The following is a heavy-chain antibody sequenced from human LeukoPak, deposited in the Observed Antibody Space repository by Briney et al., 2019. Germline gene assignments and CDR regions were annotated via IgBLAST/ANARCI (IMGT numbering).Heavy chain of an antibody. D-gene: IGHD6-13*01. CDR1: GYRFTTYW. Sequence: PGESLKISCKGSGYRFTTYWIGWVRQMPGKGLEWMGIIYPGDSDTRYSPSFQGQVTISADKSISTAYLQWSSLKASDTAMYYCARSGYSSSWDTRNWFDPWGQGTLVTVSS. CDR2: IYPGDSDT. CDR3: ARSGYSSSWDTRNWFDP. J-gene: IGHJ5*02. V-gene: IGHV5-51*01.